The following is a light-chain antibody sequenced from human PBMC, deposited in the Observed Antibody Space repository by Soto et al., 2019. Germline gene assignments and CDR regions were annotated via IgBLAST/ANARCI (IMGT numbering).Light chain of an antibody. J-gene: IGKJ1*01. V-gene: IGKV1-6*02. CDR1: QDIRND. CDR2: GAS. Sequence: AIQVTQSPSSLSASVGDRVTITCRASQDIRNDLGWYQQKPGKAPKVLIYGASSLQSGVPPRFSGSGSGTDFTLTISSLQPEDFATYYCLQDYNYPRTFCQGTKVEIK. CDR3: LQDYNYPRT.